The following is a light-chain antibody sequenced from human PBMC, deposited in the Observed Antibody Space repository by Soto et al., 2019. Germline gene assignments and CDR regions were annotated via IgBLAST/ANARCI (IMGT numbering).Light chain of an antibody. CDR3: CSYGGRSTYV. CDR2: EDT. J-gene: IGLJ1*01. V-gene: IGLV2-23*01. CDR1: SSDVGSYNL. Sequence: QSVLTQPACVSFSPGQSITISCTGTSSDVGSYNLVSLYQQHPGKAPKLMIYEDTKRPSGVSNRFSGSKPANTASLTISGLQPEDEADYFCCSYGGRSTYVFGTGTKVTVL.